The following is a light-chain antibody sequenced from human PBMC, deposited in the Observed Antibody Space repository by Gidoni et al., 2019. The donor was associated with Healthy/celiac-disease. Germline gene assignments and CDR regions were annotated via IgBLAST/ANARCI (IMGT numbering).Light chain of an antibody. CDR3: NSRDSSGNHLV. V-gene: IGLV3-19*01. Sequence: SSELTQYPAVSVALGQTVRITCNGDSLRSYYASWYQQKPGQAPVLVIYGKNNRPSGIPDRFSGSSSGNTASLTITGAQAEDEADYYCNSRDSSGNHLVFGGGTKLTVL. CDR1: SLRSYY. J-gene: IGLJ2*01. CDR2: GKN.